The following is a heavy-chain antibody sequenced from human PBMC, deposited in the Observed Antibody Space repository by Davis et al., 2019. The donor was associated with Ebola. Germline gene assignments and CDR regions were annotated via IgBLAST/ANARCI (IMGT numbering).Heavy chain of an antibody. J-gene: IGHJ4*02. CDR3: AGTSYGEGDY. CDR1: GFTFSSYW. V-gene: IGHV3-7*01. Sequence: GESLKISCAASGFTFSSYWMSWVRQAPGKGLEWVANIKQDGSEKYYVDSVKGRFTISRDNAKNSLYLQMNSLRAEDTAVYYCAGTSYGEGDYWGQGTLVTVSS. CDR2: IKQDGSEK. D-gene: IGHD4-17*01.